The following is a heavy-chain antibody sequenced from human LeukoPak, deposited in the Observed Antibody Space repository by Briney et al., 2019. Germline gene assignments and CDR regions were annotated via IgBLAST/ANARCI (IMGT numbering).Heavy chain of an antibody. Sequence: SVQVSYKASGSTFTSYGISWVRPAPGQGLEWMGWISAYNGTTNYAQKFQGRVTMTRNTSISTAYMELSSLRSEDTAVYYCARVSHFHGPHYCSSTSCSREWINWGQGTLVTVSS. J-gene: IGHJ4*02. CDR2: ISAYNGTT. CDR3: ARVSHFHGPHYCSSTSCSREWIN. CDR1: GSTFTSYG. D-gene: IGHD2-2*01. V-gene: IGHV1-18*01.